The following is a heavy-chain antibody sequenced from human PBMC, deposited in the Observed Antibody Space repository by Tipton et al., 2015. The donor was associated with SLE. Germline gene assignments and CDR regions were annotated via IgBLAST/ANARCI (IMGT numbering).Heavy chain of an antibody. Sequence: RSLRLSCAASGFTVSNNYMSWVRQPPGKGLEWMAVISYDGSNKYYADSGKGRFTISRDNSKNTLYLQMNSLRAEDTAVYYCASELGQWAFDIWGQGTMVTVSS. D-gene: IGHD6-19*01. J-gene: IGHJ3*02. V-gene: IGHV3-30*03. CDR2: ISYDGSNK. CDR3: ASELGQWAFDI. CDR1: GFTVSNNY.